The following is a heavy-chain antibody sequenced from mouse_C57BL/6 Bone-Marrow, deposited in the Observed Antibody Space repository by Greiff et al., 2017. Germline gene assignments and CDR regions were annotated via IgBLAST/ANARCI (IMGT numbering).Heavy chain of an antibody. CDR3: AREGEDSDDGSWFAY. CDR2: IDPNSGGT. V-gene: IGHV1-72*01. J-gene: IGHJ3*01. Sequence: QVQLQQPGAELVKPGASVKLSCKASGSTFTSYWMHWVKQRPGRGLEWIGRIDPNSGGTKYNEKFKSKATLTVAKPASTAYMQLSSLTSEDSAVYYDAREGEDSDDGSWFAYWGQGTLVTVSA. D-gene: IGHD2-3*01. CDR1: GSTFTSYW.